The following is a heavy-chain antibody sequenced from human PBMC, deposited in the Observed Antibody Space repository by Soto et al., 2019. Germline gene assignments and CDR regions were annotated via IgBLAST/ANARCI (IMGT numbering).Heavy chain of an antibody. V-gene: IGHV3-73*02. CDR2: IRSKAKDYAT. J-gene: IGHJ1*01. CDR3: TGGYCTGGTCYSGYFQH. Sequence: EVQLVQSGGGLVQPGGSLKLSCAASGFTFSGSTVHWVRLASGEGLQWGGRIRSKAKDYATTYIASVKGRFTISRDDSRNTAYLQMSDLKTEDTAVYYCTGGYCTGGTCYSGYFQHWGQGALVTVFS. D-gene: IGHD2-15*01. CDR1: GFTFSGST.